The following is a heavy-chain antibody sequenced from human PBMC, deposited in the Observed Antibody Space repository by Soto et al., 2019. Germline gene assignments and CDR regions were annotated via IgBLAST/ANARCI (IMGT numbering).Heavy chain of an antibody. CDR3: ARGLGGYYDFWSGYYTGDYYYYMDV. J-gene: IGHJ6*03. Sequence: QVQLQQWGAGLLKPSETLSLTCAVYGGSFSGYYWSWIRQPPGKGLEWIGEINHSGSTNYNPSLKSRVTISVDTSKNQFSLKLSSVTAADTAVYYCARGLGGYYDFWSGYYTGDYYYYMDVWGKGTTVTVSS. D-gene: IGHD3-3*01. V-gene: IGHV4-34*01. CDR1: GGSFSGYY. CDR2: INHSGST.